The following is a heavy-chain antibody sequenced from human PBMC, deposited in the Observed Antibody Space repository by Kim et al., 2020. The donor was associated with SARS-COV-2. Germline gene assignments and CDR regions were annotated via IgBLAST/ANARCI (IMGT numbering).Heavy chain of an antibody. Sequence: SETLSLTCAVYGGSFSGYYWSWIRQPPGKGLEWIGEINHSGSTNYNPSLKSRVTIPVDTSKNQFSLKLSSVTAADTAVYYCARAGRIVVVTAIRFDYWGQGTLVTVSS. D-gene: IGHD2-21*02. CDR3: ARAGRIVVVTAIRFDY. CDR1: GGSFSGYY. CDR2: INHSGST. J-gene: IGHJ4*02. V-gene: IGHV4-34*01.